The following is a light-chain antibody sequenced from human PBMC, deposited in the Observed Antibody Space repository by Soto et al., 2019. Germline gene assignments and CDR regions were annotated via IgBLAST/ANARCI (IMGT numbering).Light chain of an antibody. CDR2: DVI. CDR3: CSYAGSYSWV. V-gene: IGLV2-11*01. CDR1: SGDVGTYNY. Sequence: QSALTQPRSVSGSPGQSVTISCTGTSGDVGTYNYVSWYQQYPGKAPKLMIYDVIKRPSGVTDRFSGYKSGNTASLTISGLQAEDEADYYCCSYAGSYSWVFGGGTKLTV. J-gene: IGLJ3*02.